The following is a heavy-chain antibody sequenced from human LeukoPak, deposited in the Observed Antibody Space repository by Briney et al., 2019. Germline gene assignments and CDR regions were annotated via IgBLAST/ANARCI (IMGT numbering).Heavy chain of an antibody. Sequence: SLRLSCAASGFTLDDYAMHWVRPAPGKGLAGVSGISWYSGSIGYADSVKGRFTISRDNAKNSLYLQQNSLRAEDMGLYYCAKGARDGYNWKSSFYIWGQEATVTASS. CDR3: AKGARDGYNWKSSFYI. CDR1: GFTLDDYA. CDR2: ISWYSGSI. J-gene: IGHJ3*02. D-gene: IGHD5-24*01. V-gene: IGHV3-9*03.